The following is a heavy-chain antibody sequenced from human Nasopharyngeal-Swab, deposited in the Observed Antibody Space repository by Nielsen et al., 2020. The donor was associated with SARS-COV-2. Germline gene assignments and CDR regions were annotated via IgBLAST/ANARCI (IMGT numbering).Heavy chain of an antibody. D-gene: IGHD6-19*01. CDR3: ASDLSGRGDY. V-gene: IGHV3-74*01. CDR2: TNEHETTP. J-gene: IGHJ4*02. CDR1: GFTSSSYC. Sequence: GGSLRLSCQASGFTSSSYCMHWVRQPPGKGLVWFSLTNEHETTPDCPASVKGRFAISRDNAKNTLYLQMNSLRAEDTAIYYCASDLSGRGDYWGQGTMVTVAS.